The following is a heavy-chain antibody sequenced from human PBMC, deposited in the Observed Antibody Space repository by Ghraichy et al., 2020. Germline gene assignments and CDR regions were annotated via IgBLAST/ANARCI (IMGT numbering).Heavy chain of an antibody. Sequence: GGSLRLSCAASGFTFSSYSMNWLRQAPGKGLEWVSSISSSSSYIYYADSVKGRFTISRDNAKNSLYLQMNSLRAEDTAVYYCARADSSGYYYYWGQGTLVTVSS. CDR3: ARADSSGYYYY. CDR1: GFTFSSYS. J-gene: IGHJ4*02. D-gene: IGHD3-22*01. CDR2: ISSSSSYI. V-gene: IGHV3-21*01.